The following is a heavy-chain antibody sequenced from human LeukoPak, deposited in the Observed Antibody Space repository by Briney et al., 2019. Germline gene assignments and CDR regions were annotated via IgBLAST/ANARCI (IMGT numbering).Heavy chain of an antibody. CDR1: GLKFSNTW. CDR3: TTDTGSPKPYYFDY. J-gene: IGHJ4*02. Sequence: RGPLRLSCAASGLKFSNTWMSWVRQAPGKGLEWVGRIKSNDGGTTEYAAPVKGRFTISRDDSQNTLYLQINNLKTEDTAVYYCTTDTGSPKPYYFDYWGQGALVTVSS. CDR2: IKSNDGGTT. V-gene: IGHV3-15*05. D-gene: IGHD1-26*01.